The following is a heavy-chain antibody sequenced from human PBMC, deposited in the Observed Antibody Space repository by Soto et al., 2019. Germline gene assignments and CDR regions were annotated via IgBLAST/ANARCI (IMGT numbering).Heavy chain of an antibody. CDR1: GYTFSSNR. D-gene: IGHD4-17*01. CDR2: IYPCQSET. CDR3: AILFVTLPVTKLSVLNF. J-gene: IGHJ4*01. V-gene: IGHV5-51*01. Sequence: GDPLNSSCQASGYTFSSNRNAWVSQMPGKGLGWGWIIYPCQSETRYSPSLRGQVTISADRSTHPAYMQGSSLKASDSGTYYCAILFVTLPVTKLSVLNFWGRGSLVTGSS.